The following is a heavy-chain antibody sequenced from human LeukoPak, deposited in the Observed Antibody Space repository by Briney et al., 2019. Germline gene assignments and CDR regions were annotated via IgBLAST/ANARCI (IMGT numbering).Heavy chain of an antibody. D-gene: IGHD6-13*01. CDR1: GGSISSCY. J-gene: IGHJ4*02. Sequence: SETLSLTCTVSGGSISSCYWSWIRQPPGKGLEWIGEINHSGSTNYNPSLKSRVTISVDTSKNQFSLKLSSVTAADTAVYYCARQKGASSSWYREDYWGQGTLVTVSS. CDR2: INHSGST. V-gene: IGHV4-34*01. CDR3: ARQKGASSSWYREDY.